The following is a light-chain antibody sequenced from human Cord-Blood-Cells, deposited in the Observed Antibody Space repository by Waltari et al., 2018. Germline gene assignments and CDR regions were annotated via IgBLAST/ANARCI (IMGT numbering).Light chain of an antibody. CDR1: QSVSSN. J-gene: IGKJ4*01. CDR2: GAS. Sequence: EIVMTPSPATLSVSPGERATLSCRASQSVSSNLAWYQQKPGQAPRLLIYGASTRATGIPARFSGSGSGTEFTRTISSLQSEDFAVYYCQQYNNWPLTFGGGTKVEIK. V-gene: IGKV3-15*01. CDR3: QQYNNWPLT.